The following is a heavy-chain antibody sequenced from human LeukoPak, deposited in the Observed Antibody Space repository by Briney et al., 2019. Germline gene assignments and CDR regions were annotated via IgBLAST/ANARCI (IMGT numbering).Heavy chain of an antibody. CDR1: GFTFSSYG. Sequence: GGSLRLSCAASGFTFSSYGMHWVREAPGKGLEWVAVISYDGSNKYYADSVKGRFTISRDHSKNTLYLQMNSLRAEDTAVYYCAKDWNDAYDIWGQGTMVTVSS. CDR2: ISYDGSNK. D-gene: IGHD1-1*01. J-gene: IGHJ3*02. V-gene: IGHV3-30*18. CDR3: AKDWNDAYDI.